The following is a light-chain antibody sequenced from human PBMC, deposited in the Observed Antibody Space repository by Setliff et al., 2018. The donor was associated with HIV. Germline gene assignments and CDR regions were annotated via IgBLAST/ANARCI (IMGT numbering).Light chain of an antibody. CDR3: QVWDTNSDNPV. CDR2: DNS. V-gene: IGLV3-21*03. CDR1: NIGSKT. J-gene: IGLJ2*01. Sequence: SYELTQPPSVSVAPGKTARMTCGGDNIGSKTVYWYQQKPGQAPVLVVYDNSERPSGIPERFSGSNSGNAATLTVSRAEAGDEADFYCQVWDTNSDNPVFGGGTKVTVL.